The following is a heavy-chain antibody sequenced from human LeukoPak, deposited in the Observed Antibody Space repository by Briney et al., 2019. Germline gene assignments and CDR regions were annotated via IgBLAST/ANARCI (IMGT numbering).Heavy chain of an antibody. CDR2: MNPNSGNT. V-gene: IGHV1-8*01. J-gene: IGHJ6*03. Sequence: GASVKVSCKASGYTFTSYDINWVRQATGQGLEWMGWMNPNSGNTGYAQKFQGRVTMTRNTSISTAYMELSSLRSEDTAVYYCARAGRRNENYYMDVWGKGTTVTISS. D-gene: IGHD1-26*01. CDR1: GYTFTSYD. CDR3: ARAGRRNENYYMDV.